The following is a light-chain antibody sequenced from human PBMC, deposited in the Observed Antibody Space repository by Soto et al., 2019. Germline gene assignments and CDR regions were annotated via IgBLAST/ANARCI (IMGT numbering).Light chain of an antibody. Sequence: EIVLTQSPATLSLSPGERATLSCRAIQGVSSYLAWYQQKPGQAPRLLIYDASNRATGIPARFSGSGSGTDFTLTISSLEPEDFAVYYCQQRSNWLTFGGGTRLEIK. CDR2: DAS. J-gene: IGKJ5*01. CDR1: QGVSSY. V-gene: IGKV3-11*01. CDR3: QQRSNWLT.